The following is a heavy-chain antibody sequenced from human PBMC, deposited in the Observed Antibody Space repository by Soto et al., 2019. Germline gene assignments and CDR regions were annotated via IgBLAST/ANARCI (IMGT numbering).Heavy chain of an antibody. CDR3: ARQTYSSSWYVDY. V-gene: IGHV3-53*01. J-gene: IGHJ4*02. CDR1: GFTVSSNY. D-gene: IGHD6-13*01. CDR2: IYSGGST. Sequence: EVLLVESGGGLIQPGGSLRLSCAASGFTVSSNYMSWVRQAPGKGLEWVSVIYSGGSTYYADSVKGRFTISRDNSKNTLYLQMNSLRAEDTAVYYCARQTYSSSWYVDYWGQGTLVTVSS.